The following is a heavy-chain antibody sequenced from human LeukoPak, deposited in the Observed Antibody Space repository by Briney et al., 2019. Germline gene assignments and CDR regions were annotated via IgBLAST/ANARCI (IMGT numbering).Heavy chain of an antibody. J-gene: IGHJ4*02. Sequence: SVKVSCKASGGTFSSYAISWVRQAPGQGLEWMGRIIPIFGTANYAQKFQGRVTVTTDESTSTAYMELSSLRSEDTAVYYCASSPRSSGRKGGFDYWGQGTLVTVSS. D-gene: IGHD6-19*01. CDR1: GGTFSSYA. CDR2: IIPIFGTA. CDR3: ASSPRSSGRKGGFDY. V-gene: IGHV1-69*05.